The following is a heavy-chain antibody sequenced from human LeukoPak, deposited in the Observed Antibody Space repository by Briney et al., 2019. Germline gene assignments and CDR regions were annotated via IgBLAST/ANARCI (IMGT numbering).Heavy chain of an antibody. CDR2: ISGSGGDT. D-gene: IGHD3-22*01. J-gene: IGHJ4*02. CDR3: AVHASTTMMAVVTYYFDY. V-gene: IGHV3-23*01. CDR1: GFTFTKYA. Sequence: PGGSLRLSCAASGFTFTKYAMTWVRQAPGKGLEWVSAISGSGGDTYYADSVKGRFTISRDNSKNTLYLQMNSLRAEDTAVYYCAVHASTTMMAVVTYYFDYWGQGTLVTVSS.